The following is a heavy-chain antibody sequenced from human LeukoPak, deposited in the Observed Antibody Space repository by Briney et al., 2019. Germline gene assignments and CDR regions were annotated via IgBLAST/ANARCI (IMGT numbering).Heavy chain of an antibody. CDR3: AKADCGGDCYVLNY. J-gene: IGHJ4*02. D-gene: IGHD2-21*02. V-gene: IGHV3-23*01. CDR2: ISGSGGST. CDR1: GFTFSSYA. Sequence: GGSLRLSCAASGFTFSSYAMSWVRQAPGKGLEWVSAISGSGGSTYYADSMKGRFTISRDNSKNTLYLQMNSLRAEDTAVYYCAKADCGGDCYVLNYWGQGTLVTVSS.